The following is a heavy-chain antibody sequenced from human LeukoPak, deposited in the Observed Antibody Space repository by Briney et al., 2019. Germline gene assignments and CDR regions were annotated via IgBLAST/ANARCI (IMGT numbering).Heavy chain of an antibody. CDR3: ARIGGGYCTNGLCSPHNNWFDP. J-gene: IGHJ5*02. V-gene: IGHV1-69*13. CDR2: IIPIFGTA. CDR1: GGTFSSYA. D-gene: IGHD2-8*01. Sequence: SVKVSCKASGGTFSSYAISWVRQAPGQGLEWMGGIIPIFGTANYAQKFQGRVTITADESTSTAYMELSSLRSEDTAVYYCARIGGGYCTNGLCSPHNNWFDPWGQGTLVTVSS.